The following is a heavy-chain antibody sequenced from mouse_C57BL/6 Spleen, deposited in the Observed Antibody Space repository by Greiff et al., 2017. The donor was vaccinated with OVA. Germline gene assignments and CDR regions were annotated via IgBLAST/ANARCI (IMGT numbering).Heavy chain of an antibody. J-gene: IGHJ3*01. V-gene: IGHV1-52*01. D-gene: IGHD3-3*01. Sequence: QVQLQQPGAELVRPGSSVKLSCKASGYTFTSYWMHWVKQRPIQGLEWIGNIDPSDSETHYNQKFKDKATLTVDKSSSTAYMQLSSLTSEDSAVDYFSRGDFPWFAYWGQGTLVTVSA. CDR1: GYTFTSYW. CDR3: SRGDFPWFAY. CDR2: IDPSDSET.